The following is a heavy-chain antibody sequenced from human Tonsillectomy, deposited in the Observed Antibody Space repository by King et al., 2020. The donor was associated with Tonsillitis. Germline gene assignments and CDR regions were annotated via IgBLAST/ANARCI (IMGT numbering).Heavy chain of an antibody. CDR1: GYTFTDYY. CDR3: ARKEYSTSLDY. J-gene: IGHJ4*02. Sequence: QLVQSGAEVEKPGASMKVSCKASGYTFTDYYMHWVRQAPGQGLEWMGWINPGTGGTDFAQKFQGRVTMTRDTSVSTAYMELRSLTSDDTAVYYCARKEYSTSLDYWGQGTLVTVSS. V-gene: IGHV1-2*02. D-gene: IGHD6-6*01. CDR2: INPGTGGT.